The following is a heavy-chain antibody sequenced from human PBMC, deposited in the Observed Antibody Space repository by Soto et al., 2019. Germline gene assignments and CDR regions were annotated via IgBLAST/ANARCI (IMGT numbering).Heavy chain of an antibody. CDR1: GFTVSSYA. Sequence: QVQLVESGGSVVQPGRSLRLSCAASGFTVSSYAMHWVRQAPGKGLEWVAVISYDGSNKYYADSVKGRFNISRDNSKNPLYSQMNSLRAEATAVYYCARDRIYSSSWYDYWGQGTLVTVSS. D-gene: IGHD6-13*01. CDR2: ISYDGSNK. CDR3: ARDRIYSSSWYDY. J-gene: IGHJ4*02. V-gene: IGHV3-30-3*01.